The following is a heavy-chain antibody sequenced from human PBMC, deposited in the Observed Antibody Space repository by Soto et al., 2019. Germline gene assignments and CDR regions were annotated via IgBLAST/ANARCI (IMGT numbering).Heavy chain of an antibody. CDR1: GFTFSSYG. J-gene: IGHJ6*02. Sequence: GGSLRLSCAASGFTFSSYGMHWVRQAPGKGLEWVAVISYDGSNKYYADSVKGRFTISRDNSKNTLYLQMNSLRAEDTAVYYCAKDWGYTAMVIYYYGMDVWGQGTTVTVSS. V-gene: IGHV3-30*18. CDR2: ISYDGSNK. D-gene: IGHD5-18*01. CDR3: AKDWGYTAMVIYYYGMDV.